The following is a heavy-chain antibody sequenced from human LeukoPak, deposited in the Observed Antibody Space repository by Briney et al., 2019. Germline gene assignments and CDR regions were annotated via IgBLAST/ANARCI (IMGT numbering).Heavy chain of an antibody. CDR1: GGSISISNYY. V-gene: IGHV4-39*07. J-gene: IGHJ5*02. CDR3: ARALDIVATGGFDP. Sequence: PSETLSLTCTVSGGSISISNYYWGWIRQRQPPGKGLEWIGTIYYSGSTYYNPSLKSRVTISVDTSKNQFSLKLSSVTAADTAVYYCARALDIVATGGFDPWGQGTLVTVSS. CDR2: IYYSGST. D-gene: IGHD5-12*01.